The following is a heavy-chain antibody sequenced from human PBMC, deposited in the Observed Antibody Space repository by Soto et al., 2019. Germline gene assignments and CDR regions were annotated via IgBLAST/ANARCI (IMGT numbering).Heavy chain of an antibody. CDR1: GYTFTSYG. D-gene: IGHD6-6*01. Sequence: QVQLVQSGAEVKKPGASVKVSCKASGYTFTSYGISWVRQAPGQGLEWMGWISAYNGNTNYAQKLQGRVTMTTDTSTSTAYIELRSLRSDDTAVYYCARDESAARRVPYYYYGMDVWGQGTTVTVSS. CDR3: ARDESAARRVPYYYYGMDV. V-gene: IGHV1-18*01. J-gene: IGHJ6*02. CDR2: ISAYNGNT.